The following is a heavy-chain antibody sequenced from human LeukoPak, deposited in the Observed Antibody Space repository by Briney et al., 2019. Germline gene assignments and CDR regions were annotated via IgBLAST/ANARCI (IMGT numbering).Heavy chain of an antibody. CDR1: GFIFSSYA. CDR2: IWYDGSNK. D-gene: IGHD6-6*01. J-gene: IGHJ6*02. CDR3: AREPYSSSSGYYYGMDV. Sequence: PGGSLRLSCAASGFIFSSYAMSWVRQAPGKGLEWVAVIWYDGSNKYYADSVKGRFTISRDNSKNTLYLQMNSLRAEDTAVYYCAREPYSSSSGYYYGMDVWGQGTTVTVSS. V-gene: IGHV3-33*08.